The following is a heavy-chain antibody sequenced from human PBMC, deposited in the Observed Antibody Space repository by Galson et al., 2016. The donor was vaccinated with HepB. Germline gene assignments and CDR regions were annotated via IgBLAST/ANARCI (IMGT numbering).Heavy chain of an antibody. CDR3: ATGGGRRSKYYGMDV. J-gene: IGHJ6*02. D-gene: IGHD1-26*01. V-gene: IGHV3-33*08. CDR1: GFTFNTYG. CDR2: IWYDGSEK. Sequence: SLRLSCADSGFTFNTYGMNWVRQAPGKGLEWVAVIWYDGSEKYYADSVKGRFTISRGNSKNTLYLQINSLRAEDTAVYYCATGGGRRSKYYGMDVWGHGTMVTVSS.